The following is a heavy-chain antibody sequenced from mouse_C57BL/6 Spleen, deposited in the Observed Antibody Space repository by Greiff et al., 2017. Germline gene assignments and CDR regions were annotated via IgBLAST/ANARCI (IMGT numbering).Heavy chain of an antibody. CDR2: IYPGSGNT. D-gene: IGHD1-1*01. V-gene: IGHV1-66*01. J-gene: IGHJ1*03. CDR3: ARRDYGSYWYFDV. CDR1: GYSFTSYY. Sequence: LVESGPELVKPGASVKISCKASGYSFTSYYIHWVKQRPGQGLEWIGWIYPGSGNTKYNEKFKGKATLTADTSSSTAYMQPSSLTSEDSAVYYCARRDYGSYWYFDVWGTGTTVTVSS.